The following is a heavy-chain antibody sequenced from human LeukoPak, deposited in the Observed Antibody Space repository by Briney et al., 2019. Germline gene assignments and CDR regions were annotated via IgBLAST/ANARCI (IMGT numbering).Heavy chain of an antibody. V-gene: IGHV3-20*04. D-gene: IGHD3-22*01. Sequence: GGSLRLSCAASGFTFDDYGMSWVRQAPGKGLEWVSGINWNGGSTGYADSVKGRFTISRDNAKNSLYLQMNSLRAEDTALYYCARISKRITMIVVVITIDYWDQGTLVTVSS. J-gene: IGHJ4*02. CDR1: GFTFDDYG. CDR3: ARISKRITMIVVVITIDY. CDR2: INWNGGST.